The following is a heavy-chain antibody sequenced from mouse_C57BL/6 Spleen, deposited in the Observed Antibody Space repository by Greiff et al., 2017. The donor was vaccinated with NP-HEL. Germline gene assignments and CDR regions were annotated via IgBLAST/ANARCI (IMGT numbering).Heavy chain of an antibody. Sequence: EVQLVESGPGLVKPSQSLSLTCSVTGYSITSGYYWNWIRQFPGNKLEWMGYISYDGSNNYNPSLKNRISITRDTSKNQFFLKLNAVTTEDTATYYCASRAYYSNYFDYWGQGTTLTVSS. V-gene: IGHV3-6*01. CDR3: ASRAYYSNYFDY. CDR1: GYSITSGYY. D-gene: IGHD2-5*01. J-gene: IGHJ2*01. CDR2: ISYDGSN.